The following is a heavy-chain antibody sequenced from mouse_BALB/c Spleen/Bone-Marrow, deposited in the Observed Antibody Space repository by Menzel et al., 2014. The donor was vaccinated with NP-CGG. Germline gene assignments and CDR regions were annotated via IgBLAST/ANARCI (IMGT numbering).Heavy chain of an antibody. CDR3: GRWYGNYEYAMDY. CDR1: GFSFTDYF. D-gene: IGHD2-10*02. V-gene: IGHV1-37*01. J-gene: IGHJ4*01. Sequence: VQLQQSGPALVKPGASVKLSCRASGFSFTDYFINWVKQSHGKSLEWIGRIYPYNGDTFYNQKFKGKATLTVDKSSSTAHMELLSLTSEDSAVYYCGRWYGNYEYAMDYWGQGTSVTVSS. CDR2: IYPYNGDT.